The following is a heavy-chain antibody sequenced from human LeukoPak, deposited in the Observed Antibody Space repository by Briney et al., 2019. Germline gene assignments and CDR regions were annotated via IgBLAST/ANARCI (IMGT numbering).Heavy chain of an antibody. J-gene: IGHJ4*02. CDR1: GGSISSSSYY. CDR3: ARLTVTTSLFDY. D-gene: IGHD4-17*01. V-gene: IGHV4-39*01. Sequence: SETLSLTCTVSGGSISSSSYYWGWIRQPPGKGLEWIGSIYYSGSTYYNPSLKSRVTISVDTSKNQFSLELSSVTAADTAVYYCARLTVTTSLFDYWGQGTLVTVSS. CDR2: IYYSGST.